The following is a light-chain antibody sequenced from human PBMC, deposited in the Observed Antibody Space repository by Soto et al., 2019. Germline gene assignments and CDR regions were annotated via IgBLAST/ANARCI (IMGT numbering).Light chain of an antibody. Sequence: DIHLTQSPSTLSASVGYRFTITCRASQRISSWLAWYQQKPGKAPKLLIYDASSLESGVPSRLSGSGSGTEFTLTIDSLQPDDFATYYCQQYNSYWTFGQGTKVDIK. CDR2: DAS. CDR1: QRISSW. J-gene: IGKJ1*01. CDR3: QQYNSYWT. V-gene: IGKV1-5*01.